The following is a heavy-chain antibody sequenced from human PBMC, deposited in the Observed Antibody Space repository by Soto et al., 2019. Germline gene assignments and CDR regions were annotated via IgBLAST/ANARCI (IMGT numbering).Heavy chain of an antibody. CDR1: GFTFSSYW. CDR2: ISTDASST. Sequence: EVQLVESGGGLVQPGGSLRLSGAASGFTFSSYWMHWVRQAQGKGLVWVSSISTDASSTSYADPVKGRFTISRDNAKNTLYLQMNSVRAEDTAVYYCARLPNKSPQNWGQGTLVIVSP. V-gene: IGHV3-74*01. J-gene: IGHJ1*01. CDR3: ARLPNKSPQN.